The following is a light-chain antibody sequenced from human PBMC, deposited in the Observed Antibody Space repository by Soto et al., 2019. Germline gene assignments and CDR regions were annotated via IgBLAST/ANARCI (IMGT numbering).Light chain of an antibody. CDR1: NSDVGLYNF. V-gene: IGLV2-8*01. CDR2: EVT. J-gene: IGLJ2*01. CDR3: GSYGGRNSLI. Sequence: QSVLTQPPSASGSPGQSVTISCTGTNSDVGLYNFVSWYQQHPGNAPKLMIYEVTKRPSGVPDRFSGSKSGNTASLTVSGLQAEDEADYYCGSYGGRNSLIFGGGTKVTVL.